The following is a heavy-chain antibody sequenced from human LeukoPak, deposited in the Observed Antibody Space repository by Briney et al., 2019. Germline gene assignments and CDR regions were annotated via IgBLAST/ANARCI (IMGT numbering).Heavy chain of an antibody. V-gene: IGHV4-34*01. CDR2: INHSGST. J-gene: IGHJ4*02. CDR1: GGFFSGYY. D-gene: IGHD6-13*01. Sequence: PSETLSLTCAVDGGFFSGYYWSWIRQPPGKGLEWIGEINHSGSTNYNPSLKSRVTISVDTSKNQFSLKLSCVNAADTAVYYCAGSYSSSWYSYWGQGTLVTVSS. CDR3: AGSYSSSWYSY.